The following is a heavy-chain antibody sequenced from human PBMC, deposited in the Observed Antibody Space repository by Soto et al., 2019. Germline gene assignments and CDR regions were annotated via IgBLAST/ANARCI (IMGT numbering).Heavy chain of an antibody. CDR3: ARGVVRGVIITDWFDP. V-gene: IGHV4-59*01. J-gene: IGHJ5*02. D-gene: IGHD3-10*01. CDR1: GGSISSYY. CDR2: IYYSGST. Sequence: SETLSLTCTVSGGSISSYYWSWIRQPPGKGLEWIGYIYYSGSTNYNPSLKSRVTISVDTSKNQFSLKLSSVTAADTAVYYCARGVVRGVIITDWFDPWGQGTLVTVSS.